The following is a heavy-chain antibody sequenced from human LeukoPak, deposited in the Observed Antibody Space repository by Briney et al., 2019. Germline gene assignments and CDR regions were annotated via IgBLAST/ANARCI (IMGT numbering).Heavy chain of an antibody. V-gene: IGHV1-69*04. J-gene: IGHJ4*02. CDR3: ARDSIIFDY. Sequence: ASVKVSCKASGGTFSSYAISWVRQAPGQGLEGMGRIIPILGIANYAQKFQGRVTITADKSTSTAYMELSSLRSEDTAVYYCARDSIIFDYWGQGTLVTVSS. CDR2: IIPILGIA. CDR1: GGTFSSYA.